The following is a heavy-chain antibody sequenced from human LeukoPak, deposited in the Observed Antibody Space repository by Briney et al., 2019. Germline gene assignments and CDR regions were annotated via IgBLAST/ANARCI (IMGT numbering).Heavy chain of an antibody. CDR3: ARDGGSGIDY. CDR1: GFSLRTYG. J-gene: IGHJ4*02. CDR2: IWYDGSKK. D-gene: IGHD3-10*01. Sequence: GGSLRLSCAASGFSLRTYGTHWLRQAPGKGLEWVAVIWYDGSKKFYGDSVKGRFTVSRDTSENTMYLQMNTLRAEDTAVHYCARDGGSGIDYWGQGTLVTVYS. V-gene: IGHV3-33*01.